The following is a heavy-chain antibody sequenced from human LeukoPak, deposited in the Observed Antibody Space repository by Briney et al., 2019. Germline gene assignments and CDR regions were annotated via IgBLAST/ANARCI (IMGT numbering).Heavy chain of an antibody. D-gene: IGHD4-17*01. J-gene: IGHJ5*02. Sequence: GGSLRLSCAASGFTFSSYAMHWVRQAPGKGLERVAVISYDGSNKYYADSVKGRFTISRDNSKNTLYLQMNSLRAEDTAVYYCARHHDYGDFLGWFDPWGQGTLVTVSS. CDR3: ARHHDYGDFLGWFDP. V-gene: IGHV3-30*04. CDR1: GFTFSSYA. CDR2: ISYDGSNK.